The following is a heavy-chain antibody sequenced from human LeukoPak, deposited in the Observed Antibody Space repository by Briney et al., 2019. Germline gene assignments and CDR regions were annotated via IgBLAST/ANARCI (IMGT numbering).Heavy chain of an antibody. D-gene: IGHD3-10*01. CDR1: GFIFNNYE. V-gene: IGHV3-48*03. CDR2: ISSTGNTI. CDR3: AREVLSVSSYGSGRRTYFSYGMDV. Sequence: PGGSLRLSCAASGFIFNNYEMNWVRQAPGKGLEWVAYISSTGNTIYYTDSVKDRFTIYRDNPKNSLYLQMNNLRAEDTAVYFCAREVLSVSSYGSGRRTYFSYGMDVWGQGTTVTASS. J-gene: IGHJ6*02.